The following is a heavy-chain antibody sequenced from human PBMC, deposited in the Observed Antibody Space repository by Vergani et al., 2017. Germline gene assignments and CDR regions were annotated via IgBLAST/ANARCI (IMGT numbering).Heavy chain of an antibody. CDR2: VDPEDGET. CDR1: GYTFTDHY. Sequence: EVQLVQSGAEVKKPGATMKISCKVSGYTFTDHYMHWVKQAPGKGLEWMGLVDPEDGETIYAEKFKGRVTIAADTSTDTAHLALSSLRSEDTAVYYCARRYCSSTSCLNWFDPWGQGTLVTVSS. D-gene: IGHD2-2*01. CDR3: ARRYCSSTSCLNWFDP. V-gene: IGHV1-69-2*01. J-gene: IGHJ5*02.